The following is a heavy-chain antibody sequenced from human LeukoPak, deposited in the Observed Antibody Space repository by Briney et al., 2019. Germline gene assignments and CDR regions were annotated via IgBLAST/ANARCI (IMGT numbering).Heavy chain of an antibody. Sequence: SLRLSCAASGFTFDEHAMHWVRQAPGKGLEWVSGISWNSGSIGYADSVKGRFTISRDNAKNSLYLQMNSLRAEDTAFYYCGRASGYCSSTSCPPDYWGQGTLVTVSS. D-gene: IGHD2-2*01. CDR3: GRASGYCSSTSCPPDY. J-gene: IGHJ4*02. CDR1: GFTFDEHA. V-gene: IGHV3-9*01. CDR2: ISWNSGSI.